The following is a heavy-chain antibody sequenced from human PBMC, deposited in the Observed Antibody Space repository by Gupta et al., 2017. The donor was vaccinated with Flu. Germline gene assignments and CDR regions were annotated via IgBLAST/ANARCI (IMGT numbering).Heavy chain of an antibody. CDR1: GFTASSNY. V-gene: IGHV3-66*02. CDR2: INSGGST. D-gene: IGHD3-10*01. CDR3: ARDLQYFGLDV. J-gene: IGHJ6*02. Sequence: EAQLVESGGGLVQPGGSLRRSCAVSGFTASSNYMSWVRQAPGKALEWVSVINSGGSTFYTDSVKGRFTISRDNSKNTVYLQMNSLRPEDTAVYYCARDLQYFGLDVWGQGTTVTVSS.